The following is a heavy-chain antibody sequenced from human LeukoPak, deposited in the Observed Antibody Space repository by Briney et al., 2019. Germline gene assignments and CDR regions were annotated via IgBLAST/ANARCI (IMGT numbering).Heavy chain of an antibody. J-gene: IGHJ4*02. V-gene: IGHV3-23*01. CDR3: AKGRYYDSRAYYSLDYFDY. CDR2: IIDSAART. Sequence: GGSLRLSCAASGFTFSSYAMSWVRQAPGKGLEWVSAIIDSAARTSYTDSVKGRFTISRDNSKNTLYLQMNSLRAEDTAVYYCAKGRYYDSRAYYSLDYFDYWGQGALVTVSS. CDR1: GFTFSSYA. D-gene: IGHD3-22*01.